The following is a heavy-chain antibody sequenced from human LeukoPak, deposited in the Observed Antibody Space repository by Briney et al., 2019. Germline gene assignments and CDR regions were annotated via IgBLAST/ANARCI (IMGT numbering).Heavy chain of an antibody. J-gene: IGHJ4*02. Sequence: PGGSLRLSCAASGFTFRNFAMSWVRQAPGKGLEWVSAIGGPGGREVFYADSVKGRFIISRDNSKNTLFLRMDSLRVGDTAIYYCAKMAGMEYGEYCLDYWGQGTLVSVSS. CDR2: IGGPGGRE. CDR1: GFTFRNFA. D-gene: IGHD3-10*01. V-gene: IGHV3-23*01. CDR3: AKMAGMEYGEYCLDY.